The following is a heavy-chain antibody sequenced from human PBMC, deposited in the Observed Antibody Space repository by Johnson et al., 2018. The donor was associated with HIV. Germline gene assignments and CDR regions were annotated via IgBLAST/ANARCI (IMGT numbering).Heavy chain of an antibody. CDR2: IKQDGSEI. CDR1: GFTFSFYW. J-gene: IGHJ3*02. D-gene: IGHD2-8*01. V-gene: IGHV3-7*03. CDR3: ARGKYCTNGVCYTKGAFDI. Sequence: MLLVESGGGLVQPGGSLRLSCVGSGFTFSFYWMNWVRQAPGKGLEWVANIKQDGSEIYYVDSVKGRFTISRDNAEHSLYLQMNSLRGEDPALDYCARGKYCTNGVCYTKGAFDIWGQGTMVTVSS.